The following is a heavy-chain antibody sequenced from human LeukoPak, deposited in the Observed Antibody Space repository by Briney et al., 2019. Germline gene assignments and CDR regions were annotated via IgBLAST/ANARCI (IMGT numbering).Heavy chain of an antibody. CDR2: MYYNRST. V-gene: IGHV4-59*08. Sequence: SETLSLTCTVSGGSISSYYWSWIRQPPGKGLEWIGYMYYNRSTNYNPSLKSRVTISVDTSKNQFSLKLSSVTAADTAVYYCARGDHYGDYVEAFDIWGQGTMVTVSS. D-gene: IGHD4-17*01. CDR1: GGSISSYY. J-gene: IGHJ3*02. CDR3: ARGDHYGDYVEAFDI.